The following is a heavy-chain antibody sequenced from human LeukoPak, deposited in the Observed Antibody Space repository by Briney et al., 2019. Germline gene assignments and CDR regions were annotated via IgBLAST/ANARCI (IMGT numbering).Heavy chain of an antibody. CDR1: GGSISSGASD. D-gene: IGHD3-22*01. J-gene: IGHJ2*01. CDR2: INHSGST. Sequence: SQTLSLTCTVSGGSISSGASDWGWIRQHPKRGLEWVGYINHSGSTYYNPSRRSRVTMSVDTSKNQFSLKLSSVTAADSAVYYCARAARQGFTMIVVPFFYFDLWGRGTLVTVSS. V-gene: IGHV4-31*03. CDR3: ARAARQGFTMIVVPFFYFDL.